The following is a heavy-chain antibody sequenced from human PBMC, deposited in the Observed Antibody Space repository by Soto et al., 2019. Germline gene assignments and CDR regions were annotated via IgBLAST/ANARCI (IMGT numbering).Heavy chain of an antibody. J-gene: IGHJ4*02. Sequence: EVQLLESGGGLVQPGGSLSLSCAASAFTFNNYAMSWVRQAPGKGLEWVSGIGGSGRTTYYADPVKGRFTISRDNSNNTLFLQMNSLRAEDTAVYYCAKSRYSDSSGDFYDYWGQGTLVTVSS. CDR1: AFTFNNYA. V-gene: IGHV3-23*01. D-gene: IGHD3-22*01. CDR3: AKSRYSDSSGDFYDY. CDR2: IGGSGRTT.